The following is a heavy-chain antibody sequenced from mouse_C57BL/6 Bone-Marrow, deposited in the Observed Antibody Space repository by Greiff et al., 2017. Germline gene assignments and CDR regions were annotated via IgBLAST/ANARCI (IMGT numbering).Heavy chain of an antibody. CDR1: GYTFTNYW. D-gene: IGHD1-1*01. V-gene: IGHV1-63*01. CDR3: ARSPPYYYGSSYGWYFDV. J-gene: IGHJ1*03. CDR2: IYPGGGYT. Sequence: VKLQESGAELVRPGTSVKMSCKASGYTFTNYWIGWAKQRPGHGLEWIGDIYPGGGYTNYNEKFKGKATLTADKSSSTAYMQFSSLTSEYSAIYYCARSPPYYYGSSYGWYFDVWGTGTTVTVSS.